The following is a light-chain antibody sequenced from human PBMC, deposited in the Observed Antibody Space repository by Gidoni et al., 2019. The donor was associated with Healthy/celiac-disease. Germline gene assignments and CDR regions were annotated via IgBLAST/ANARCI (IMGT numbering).Light chain of an antibody. CDR1: SSDVGGYNY. CDR2: DVS. CDR3: SSYTSSSTLPYV. Sequence: QSALTPPASVSGSPGPSITISCTGTSSDVGGYNYVSWYQQHPGKAPKLMIYDVSNRPSGVSNRFSGSKSGNTASLTISGLQAEDEADYYCSSYTSSSTLPYVFGTGTKVTVL. J-gene: IGLJ1*01. V-gene: IGLV2-14*01.